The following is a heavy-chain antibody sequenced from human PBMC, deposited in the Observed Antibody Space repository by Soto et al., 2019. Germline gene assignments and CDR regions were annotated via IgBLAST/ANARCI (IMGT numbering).Heavy chain of an antibody. Sequence: GASVKVSCKVSRYTFTELCMHWVRQAPGKGLEWMGGFDAEHGEIIYAQKFQVRVTMTEDTSTDTANMELSSLRSEDTAVYYCATGAFDIWGQGTMVTVSS. CDR1: RYTFTELC. CDR2: FDAEHGEI. J-gene: IGHJ3*02. CDR3: ATGAFDI. V-gene: IGHV1-24*01.